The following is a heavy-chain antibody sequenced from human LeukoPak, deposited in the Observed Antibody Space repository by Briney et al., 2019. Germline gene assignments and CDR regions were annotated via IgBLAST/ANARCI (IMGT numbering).Heavy chain of an antibody. CDR2: XXYDEXXK. Sequence: QPGGSLRLSCAAXGXXFXXXYXXXXXXAPGXXLXXVXXXXYDEXXKYYXDSVKGRLTISRDNSKNTLYLQMNSLRGEDTAVXYXARPSGSYWYFDLWGRGTLVTVSS. V-gene: IGHV3-33*08. D-gene: IGHD1-26*01. J-gene: IGHJ2*01. CDR1: GXXFXXXY. CDR3: ARPSGSYWYFDL.